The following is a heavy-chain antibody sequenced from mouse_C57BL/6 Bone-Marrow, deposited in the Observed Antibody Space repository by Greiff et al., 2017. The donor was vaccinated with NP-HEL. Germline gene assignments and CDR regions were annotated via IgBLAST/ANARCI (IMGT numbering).Heavy chain of an antibody. CDR1: GYSFTGYY. CDR3: ARGRYDYWYFDV. J-gene: IGHJ1*03. V-gene: IGHV1-42*01. D-gene: IGHD2-3*01. CDR2: INPSTGGT. Sequence: EVQLQQSGPELVKPGASVKISCKASGYSFTGYYMNWVKQSPEKSLEWIGEINPSTGGTTYNQKFKAKATLTVDKSSSTAYMQLKSLTSEDSAVYYCARGRYDYWYFDVWGTGTTVTVSS.